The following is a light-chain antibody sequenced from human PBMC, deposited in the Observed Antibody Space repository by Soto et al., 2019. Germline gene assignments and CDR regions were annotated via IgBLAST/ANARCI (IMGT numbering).Light chain of an antibody. Sequence: RVTTQSPATLSVSPGERATLSCRASQTVAGDLAWYQQKPGQAPRLLLYRTSTRATGIPARFSGSGSGTEFTLTISSLQSEAFAVYYCQEYNGRSSFGQGTKVEIK. CDR1: QTVAGD. CDR3: QEYNGRSS. V-gene: IGKV3-15*01. CDR2: RTS. J-gene: IGKJ1*01.